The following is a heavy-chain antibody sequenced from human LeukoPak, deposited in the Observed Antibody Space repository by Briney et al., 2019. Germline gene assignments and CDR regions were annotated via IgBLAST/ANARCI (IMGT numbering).Heavy chain of an antibody. CDR2: IIPIFGTA. Sequence: SVKVSCKASGDTFSSYAISWVRQAPGQGLEWMGGIIPIFGTANYAQKFQGRVTITADESTSTAYMELSSLRSEDTAVYYCARDGEAEGRRPRPYYYYYMDVWGKGTTVTVSS. CDR1: GDTFSSYA. V-gene: IGHV1-69*13. J-gene: IGHJ6*03. CDR3: ARDGEAEGRRPRPYYYYYMDV. D-gene: IGHD3-10*01.